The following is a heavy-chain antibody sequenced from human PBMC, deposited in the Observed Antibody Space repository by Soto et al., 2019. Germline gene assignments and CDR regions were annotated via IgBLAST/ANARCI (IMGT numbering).Heavy chain of an antibody. Sequence: GGSLRLSCAASGFTFSSYSMNWVRQAPGKGLEWVSSISSSSSYIYYADSVKGRFTISRDNAKNSLYLQMNSLRAEDTAVYYCAAILRYFDWLPAGLIPWGQGTLVTVSS. CDR2: ISSSSSYI. J-gene: IGHJ5*02. CDR1: GFTFSSYS. D-gene: IGHD3-9*01. CDR3: AAILRYFDWLPAGLIP. V-gene: IGHV3-21*01.